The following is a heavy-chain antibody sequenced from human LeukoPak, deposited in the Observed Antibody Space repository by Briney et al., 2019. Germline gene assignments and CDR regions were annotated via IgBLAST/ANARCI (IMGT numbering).Heavy chain of an antibody. Sequence: APVKVSCTASGYTFTGYYMHWVRQAPGQGLEWMGWINPNSGGTNYAQKFQGRVTMTREPSISTAYMELSRLRSDDTAVYYCARAQITKVVPAAIGDYWGQGTLVTVSS. CDR3: ARAQITKVVPAAIGDY. CDR2: INPNSGGT. D-gene: IGHD2-2*01. CDR1: GYTFTGYY. V-gene: IGHV1-2*02. J-gene: IGHJ4*02.